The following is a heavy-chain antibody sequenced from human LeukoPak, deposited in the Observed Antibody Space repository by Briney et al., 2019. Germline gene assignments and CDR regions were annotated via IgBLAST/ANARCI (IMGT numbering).Heavy chain of an antibody. Sequence: GRSLRLSCAASGFTFSSYGMHWVRQAPGKGLEWVAVISYDGSNKYYADSVKGRFTISRDNSRNTLYLQMNSLRAEDTAVYYCAKDWGSGWYRYAFDIWGQGTMVTVSS. CDR3: AKDWGSGWYRYAFDI. V-gene: IGHV3-30*18. D-gene: IGHD6-19*01. J-gene: IGHJ3*02. CDR2: ISYDGSNK. CDR1: GFTFSSYG.